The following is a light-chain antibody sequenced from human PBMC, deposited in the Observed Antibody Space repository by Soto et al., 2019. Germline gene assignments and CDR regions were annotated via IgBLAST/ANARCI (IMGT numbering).Light chain of an antibody. V-gene: IGLV2-14*03. CDR2: DVS. CDR1: SSDFGAYNY. CDR3: SSYTSNNILV. J-gene: IGLJ2*01. Sequence: QSALTQPASVSGSPGQSITISCTGTSSDFGAYNYVSWYQQHPGKAPKLMIYDVSDRPSGVSNRFSGSKSGNTASLAISGLQAEDEAGYYCSSYTSNNILVFGGGTKRTVL.